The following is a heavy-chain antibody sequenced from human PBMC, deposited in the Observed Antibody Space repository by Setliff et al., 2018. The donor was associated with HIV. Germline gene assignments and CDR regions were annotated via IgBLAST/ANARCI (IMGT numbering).Heavy chain of an antibody. Sequence: SETLSLTCAVYGAPLNGFFWSWVRQRPERALEWIGEVNHSGTTNYNPSLKSRVTISQDTSKNQFSLRLNSVTAADTAVYYCATYSAGEGGRGYWGQGRLVTVS. CDR3: ATYSAGEGGRGY. CDR2: VNHSGTT. CDR1: GAPLNGFF. D-gene: IGHD1-26*01. V-gene: IGHV4-34*01. J-gene: IGHJ4*02.